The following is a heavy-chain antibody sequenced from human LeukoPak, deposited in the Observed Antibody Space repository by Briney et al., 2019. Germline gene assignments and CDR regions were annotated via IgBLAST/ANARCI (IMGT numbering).Heavy chain of an antibody. CDR3: ARMATLDAFDI. J-gene: IGHJ3*02. Sequence: GGSLRLSCAASGFTFSSYAMNWVRQAPGKGLVWVSSISGNGAGTYYADSVKGRFTISRDSSKNTLYLQMDSLRAEDTAVYYCARMATLDAFDIWGQGTMVTVSS. V-gene: IGHV3-23*01. CDR1: GFTFSSYA. D-gene: IGHD5-24*01. CDR2: ISGNGAGT.